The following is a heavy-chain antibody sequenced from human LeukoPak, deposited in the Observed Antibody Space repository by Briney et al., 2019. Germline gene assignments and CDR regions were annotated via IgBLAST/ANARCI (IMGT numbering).Heavy chain of an antibody. CDR1: GGSMISYY. V-gene: IGHV4-34*01. J-gene: IGHJ3*02. CDR3: SRGTLSLRRLNAFDI. CDR2: ISHSGST. D-gene: IGHD4-17*01. Sequence: SETLSLTCTVSGGSMISYYWTWVRQPPGKGLEWIGEISHSGSTNYNPSLKSRVTISAYTSKNQFSLKLNSVTAADTAVYYCSRGTLSLRRLNAFDIWGQGTMVTVFS.